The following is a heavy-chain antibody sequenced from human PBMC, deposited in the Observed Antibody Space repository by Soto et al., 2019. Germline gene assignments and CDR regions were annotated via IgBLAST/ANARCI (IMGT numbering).Heavy chain of an antibody. CDR1: GFIFDDYS. V-gene: IGHV3-9*01. CDR3: AKVKGIEAFDI. CDR2: ISWNSGSI. J-gene: IGHJ3*02. D-gene: IGHD3-10*01. Sequence: EVQLVESGGGLVQPGRSLRLSCAASGFIFDDYSMHWVRQPPGKGPEWVSGISWNSGSIGYADSVKGRFTISRDNAKNSLYLQMNSLRAEDTALYYCAKVKGIEAFDIWGQGTMVTVSS.